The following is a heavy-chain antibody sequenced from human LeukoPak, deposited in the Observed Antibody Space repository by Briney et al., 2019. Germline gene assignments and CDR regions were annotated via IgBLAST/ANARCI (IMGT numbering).Heavy chain of an antibody. Sequence: ASVKVSCKASGYTFTGYYMHWVRQAPGQGLEWMGWINPNSGATNYAQKFQGRVTMTRDTSISTAYMELSRLRSDDTAVYYCARDPYCSSTSCYNDYWGQGTLVTVSS. D-gene: IGHD2-2*02. CDR1: GYTFTGYY. CDR2: INPNSGAT. V-gene: IGHV1-2*02. J-gene: IGHJ4*02. CDR3: ARDPYCSSTSCYNDY.